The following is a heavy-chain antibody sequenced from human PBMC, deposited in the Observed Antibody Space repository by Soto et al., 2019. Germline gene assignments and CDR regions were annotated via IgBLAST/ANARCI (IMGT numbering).Heavy chain of an antibody. D-gene: IGHD2-2*01. Sequence: EVQLLESGGGLVQPGGSLRLSCAASGFSFSTYAMSWVRQAPGKGLEWVSGISAGGGNTYYADSVRARFTISRDNSKNTVDLQISSLRAEDTALYYCAKHSEYQLLSWLDPWGLGTLVTVSS. J-gene: IGHJ5*02. V-gene: IGHV3-23*01. CDR2: ISAGGGNT. CDR1: GFSFSTYA. CDR3: AKHSEYQLLSWLDP.